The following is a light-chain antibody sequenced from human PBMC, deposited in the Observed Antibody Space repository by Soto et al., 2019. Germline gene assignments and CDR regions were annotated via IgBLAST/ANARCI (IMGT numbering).Light chain of an antibody. CDR3: QQYGRSLPT. V-gene: IGKV3-20*01. J-gene: IGKJ2*01. CDR2: GAS. CDR1: QSISNNY. Sequence: ENVLTQSPDILSLSPGDRVTLSCRASQSISNNYLAWYQQKPGQAPRVLIYGASSRATGIPDRFSGSGSGTDFTLTISILQPEDFALYYCQQYGRSLPTFGRGTKLEIK.